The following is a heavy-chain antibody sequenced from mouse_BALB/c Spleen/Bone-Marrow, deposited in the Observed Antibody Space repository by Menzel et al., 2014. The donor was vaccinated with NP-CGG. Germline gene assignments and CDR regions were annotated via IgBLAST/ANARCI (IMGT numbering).Heavy chain of an antibody. V-gene: IGHV1-80*01. Sequence: QVQLQQFGAELVRPGSSVKISCKASGYAFSSYWMNWVKQRPGQGLEWIGQIYPGDGDTNYSGKFKGKATLTADESSSTAYMQLSSLTSGDSAVYFCAVGNYDLDYWGQGTTLTVSS. D-gene: IGHD2-1*01. CDR1: GYAFSSYW. CDR3: AVGNYDLDY. CDR2: IYPGDGDT. J-gene: IGHJ2*01.